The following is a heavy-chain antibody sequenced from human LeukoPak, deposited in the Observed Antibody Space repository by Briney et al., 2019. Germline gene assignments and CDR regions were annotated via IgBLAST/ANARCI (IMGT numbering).Heavy chain of an antibody. CDR1: GYTFTDYY. CDR3: ARANFLCCSSTTCLFDY. D-gene: IGHD2-2*01. Sequence: GASVKVPCKASGYTFTDYYMHWVRQAPGQGFEWMGWINPNDGDTNYAQKFQGRVTMTRDTSISTAHMEVSRLRSDDTAVYYCARANFLCCSSTTCLFDYWGQGTLVTVSS. CDR2: INPNDGDT. J-gene: IGHJ4*02. V-gene: IGHV1-2*02.